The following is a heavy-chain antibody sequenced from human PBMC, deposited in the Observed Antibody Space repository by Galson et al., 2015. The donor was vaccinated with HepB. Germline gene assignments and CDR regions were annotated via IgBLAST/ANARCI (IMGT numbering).Heavy chain of an antibody. J-gene: IGHJ4*02. Sequence: TLSPTCSVSGGSISSYYWSWIRQPPGKGLEWIGYIYYSGSTNYNPSLKSRVTISVDTTKNQFSLKLSSVTAADTAVYYCARGSGYSGYDSIDYWGQGTLVTVSS. CDR3: ARGSGYSGYDSIDY. V-gene: IGHV4-59*08. CDR1: GGSISSYY. CDR2: IYYSGST. D-gene: IGHD5-12*01.